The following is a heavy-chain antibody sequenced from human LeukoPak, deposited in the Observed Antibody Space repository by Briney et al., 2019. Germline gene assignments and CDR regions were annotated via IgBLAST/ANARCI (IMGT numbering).Heavy chain of an antibody. V-gene: IGHV3-23*01. CDR1: GFTFSSYS. Sequence: GGSLRLSCAASGFTFSSYSMNWVRQAPGKGLEWVSAISGSGGSTYYADSVKGRFTISRDNSKNTLYLQMNSLRAEDTAVYYCARQYYHDSSGYPFDYWGQGTLVTVSS. D-gene: IGHD3-22*01. CDR3: ARQYYHDSSGYPFDY. J-gene: IGHJ4*02. CDR2: ISGSGGST.